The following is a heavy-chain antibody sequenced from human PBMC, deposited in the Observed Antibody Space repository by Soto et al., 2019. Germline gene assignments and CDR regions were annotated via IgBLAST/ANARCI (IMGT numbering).Heavy chain of an antibody. D-gene: IGHD3-9*01. CDR1: GFTFSSYC. CDR3: ARVSYDILNGLRYYYYGMAV. J-gene: IGHJ6*02. CDR2: ISYDGSNK. Sequence: PGGSLRLSCAASGFTFSSYCMHLVRQAPGKGLECVAVISYDGSNKYYADSVKGRFTISRDNSKNTLYLQMNSLRAEDTAVYYCARVSYDILNGLRYYYYGMAVWAQGTTVTVS. V-gene: IGHV3-30*19.